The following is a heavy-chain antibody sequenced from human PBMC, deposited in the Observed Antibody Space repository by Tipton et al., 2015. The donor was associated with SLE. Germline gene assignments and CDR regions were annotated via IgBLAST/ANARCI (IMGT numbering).Heavy chain of an antibody. D-gene: IGHD5-12*01. CDR1: ADSISNYY. J-gene: IGHJ5*02. V-gene: IGHV4-4*08. CDR2: IYSTGNT. CDR3: ARHHSLLRRFDP. Sequence: PGLVKPSETLSLTCNVSADSISNYYWNWIRQSPGKGLEWIGYIYSTGNTNYNPSLASRVTISLDTAKNQFSLRLSSVTAADTAVYFCARHHSLLRRFDPWGQGTLVTVSS.